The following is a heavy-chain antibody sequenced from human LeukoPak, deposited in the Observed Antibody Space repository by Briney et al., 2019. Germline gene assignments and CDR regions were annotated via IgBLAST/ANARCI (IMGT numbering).Heavy chain of an antibody. V-gene: IGHV3-49*04. J-gene: IGHJ4*02. CDR3: TRGDYGVYATRYYFDY. D-gene: IGHD4-17*01. Sequence: GRSLRLSCTASGFTFGDYAMSWVRQAPGKGLEWVGFIRSKAYGGTTEYAASVKGRFTISRDDSKSIAYLQMNSLKTEDTAVYYCTRGDYGVYATRYYFDYWGQGTLVTVSS. CDR1: GFTFGDYA. CDR2: IRSKAYGGTT.